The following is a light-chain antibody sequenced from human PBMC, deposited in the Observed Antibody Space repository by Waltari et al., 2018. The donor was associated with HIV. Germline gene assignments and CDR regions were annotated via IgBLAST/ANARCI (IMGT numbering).Light chain of an antibody. CDR2: SND. CDR1: RSNIGNNL. CDR3: ASWDDKWKGYV. J-gene: IGLJ1*01. V-gene: IGLV1-44*01. Sequence: QSVVTQPPSASGAPGQTITISCSGSRSNIGNNLVNWYQPLQGAAPRLLIYSNDQRPSGVPDRISGSKSGTSASLAISGLQPEYEADYYCASWDDKWKGYVFGSGTKVTVL.